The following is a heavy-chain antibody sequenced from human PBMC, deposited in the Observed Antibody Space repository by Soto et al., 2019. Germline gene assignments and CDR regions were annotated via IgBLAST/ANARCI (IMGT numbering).Heavy chain of an antibody. J-gene: IGHJ6*02. CDR1: GYSFTSDD. CDR3: ARRPMGRSWGYYYYGMDV. CDR2: MNPNSGNT. Sequence: ASVKVSCKASGYSFTSDDINWVRQATGQGLEWMGWMNPNSGNTAYAQKFQGRVSMTRNTSISTAYMELSSLRSEDTAVYYCARRPMGRSWGYYYYGMDVWGQGTTVTVSS. D-gene: IGHD6-13*01. V-gene: IGHV1-8*01.